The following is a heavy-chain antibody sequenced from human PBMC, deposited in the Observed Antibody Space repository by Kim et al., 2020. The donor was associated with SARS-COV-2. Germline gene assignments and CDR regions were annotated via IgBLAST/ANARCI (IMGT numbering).Heavy chain of an antibody. CDR3: ARDIVVVPAALGAAFDI. V-gene: IGHV3-21*01. J-gene: IGHJ3*02. CDR1: GFTFSSYS. Sequence: GGSLRLSCAASGFTFSSYSMNWVRQAPGKGLEWVSSISSSSSYIYYADSVKGRFTISRDNAKNSLYLQMNSLRAEDTAVYYCARDIVVVPAALGAAFDIWGQGTMVTVSS. CDR2: ISSSSSYI. D-gene: IGHD2-2*01.